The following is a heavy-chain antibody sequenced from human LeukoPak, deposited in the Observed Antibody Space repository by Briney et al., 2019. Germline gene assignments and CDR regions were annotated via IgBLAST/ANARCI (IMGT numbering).Heavy chain of an antibody. Sequence: PGGSLRLSCAASGFTFSSYAMHWVRQAPGKGLEWVAVTSYDGSNKYYADSVKGRFTISRDNSKNTLYLQMNSLRAEDTAVYYCARDPSSSWYFDYWGQGTLVTASS. CDR2: TSYDGSNK. CDR1: GFTFSSYA. J-gene: IGHJ4*02. D-gene: IGHD6-13*01. CDR3: ARDPSSSWYFDY. V-gene: IGHV3-30-3*01.